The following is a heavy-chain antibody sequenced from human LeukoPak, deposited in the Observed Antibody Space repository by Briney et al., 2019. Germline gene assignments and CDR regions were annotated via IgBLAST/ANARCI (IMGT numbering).Heavy chain of an antibody. Sequence: GESLKISCKGSGYSFSTYWIGWVRQTPGKGLEWMGIVYPDDSDTTYSPSFQGQVTISADKSISTAYLQWSSLKTPDTAMYYCARAARGRGVFGNWGQGTLVTVSS. CDR2: VYPDDSDT. CDR1: GYSFSTYW. CDR3: ARAARGRGVFGN. J-gene: IGHJ4*02. D-gene: IGHD6-6*01. V-gene: IGHV5-51*01.